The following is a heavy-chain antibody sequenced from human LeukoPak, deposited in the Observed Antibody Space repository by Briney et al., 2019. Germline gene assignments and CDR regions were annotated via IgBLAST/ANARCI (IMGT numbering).Heavy chain of an antibody. CDR1: GGSFSSSSYY. D-gene: IGHD3-22*01. CDR2: VYYSGTT. J-gene: IGHJ4*02. CDR3: ARHYYDSSGYYPWYFDY. Sequence: SETLSLTCTVSGGSFSSSSYYWGWIRQPPGKGLEWIGSVYYSGTTYYNQSLKSRVTISVDTSKNQLPLKLTSVTAADTAVYYCARHYYDSSGYYPWYFDYWGQGTLVAVSS. V-gene: IGHV4-39*01.